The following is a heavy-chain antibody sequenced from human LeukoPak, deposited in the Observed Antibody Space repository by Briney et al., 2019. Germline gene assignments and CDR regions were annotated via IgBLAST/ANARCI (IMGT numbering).Heavy chain of an antibody. Sequence: SETLSLTCAVYGGSFNGYYWSWIRQPPGKGLEWIGEINHSGSTNYNPSLKSRVTISVDTSKNQFSLKLSSVTAADTAVYYCADSSDYYETHWGQGTLVTVSS. J-gene: IGHJ4*02. CDR1: GGSFNGYY. D-gene: IGHD3-22*01. V-gene: IGHV4-34*01. CDR3: ADSSDYYETH. CDR2: INHSGST.